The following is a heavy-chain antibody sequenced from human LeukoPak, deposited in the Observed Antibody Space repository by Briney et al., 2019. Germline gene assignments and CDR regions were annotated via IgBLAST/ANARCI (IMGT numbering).Heavy chain of an antibody. D-gene: IGHD3-10*01. Sequence: SETLSLTCTVSGGSISSYYWTWIRQPPGKGLEWIGYIYYSGSTNYNPSLKSRVTMSADTSKNQFSLKLSSVTAADTAVYYCARDLGGYGALDIWGQGTMVTVSS. CDR2: IYYSGST. V-gene: IGHV4-59*01. CDR3: ARDLGGYGALDI. J-gene: IGHJ3*02. CDR1: GGSISSYY.